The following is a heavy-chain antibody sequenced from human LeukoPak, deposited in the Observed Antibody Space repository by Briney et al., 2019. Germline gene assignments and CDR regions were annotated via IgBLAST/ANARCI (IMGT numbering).Heavy chain of an antibody. J-gene: IGHJ3*02. V-gene: IGHV3-23*01. CDR3: AKVGCSSTSCYRSDAFDI. D-gene: IGHD2-2*01. CDR1: GFTFSSYA. Sequence: GGSLRLSCAASGFTFSSYAMSWVRQAPGKGLEWVSAISGSGGSTYYADSVKGRFTISRDNSKNTLYLQMNSLRAEDTAVYYCAKVGCSSTSCYRSDAFDIWGQGTMVTVSS. CDR2: ISGSGGST.